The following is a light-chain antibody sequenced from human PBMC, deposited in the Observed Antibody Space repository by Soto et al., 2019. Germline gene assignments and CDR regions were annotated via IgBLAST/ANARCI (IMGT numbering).Light chain of an antibody. J-gene: IGKJ1*01. V-gene: IGKV3-20*01. Sequence: EIVLMQSPGTLSLSPGERATLSCRASQTMTRAYVAWYQQKPGQAPRLLIYAASYRATGISDKFSGSGSGTDFTLTISRLEPEDFAVYYCQQYDSSPRTFGQGTKVEIK. CDR1: QTMTRAY. CDR2: AAS. CDR3: QQYDSSPRT.